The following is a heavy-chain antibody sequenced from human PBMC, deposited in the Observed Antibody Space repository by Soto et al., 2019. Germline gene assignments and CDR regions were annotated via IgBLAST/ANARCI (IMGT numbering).Heavy chain of an antibody. J-gene: IGHJ6*02. CDR3: ARALRYCGGGSCYYYYGMDV. V-gene: IGHV4-30-4*01. CDR1: GGSISSGDYY. CDR2: IYYSGST. Sequence: QVQLQESGPGLVKPSQTLSLTCTVSGGSISSGDYYWSWIRQPPGKGLEWIGYIYYSGSTYYTPSLRSRVTTSVDTSKNQFSLRLSSVTAADTAVYYFARALRYCGGGSCYYYYGMDVCGQGTTVTVSS. D-gene: IGHD2-15*01.